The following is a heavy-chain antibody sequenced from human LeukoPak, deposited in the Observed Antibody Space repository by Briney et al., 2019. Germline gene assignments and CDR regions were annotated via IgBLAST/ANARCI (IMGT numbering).Heavy chain of an antibody. V-gene: IGHV4-59*08. J-gene: IGHJ3*02. CDR2: MHYTGST. D-gene: IGHD1-26*01. CDR1: GGSISSYY. Sequence: SETLSLTCTVSGGSISSYYWSWIRQPPGKGLEWIGYMHYTGSTNYNPSLKSRVTISIDTSKNQFSLKLSSVTASDTAVYYCARHQWVPAFDIWGQGAMVTVSS. CDR3: ARHQWVPAFDI.